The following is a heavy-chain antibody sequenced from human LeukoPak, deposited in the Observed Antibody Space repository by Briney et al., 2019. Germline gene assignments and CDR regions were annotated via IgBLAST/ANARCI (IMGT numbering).Heavy chain of an antibody. J-gene: IGHJ4*02. CDR2: IRDDGSNK. D-gene: IGHD4-11*01. CDR1: VFTFSSYV. V-gene: IGHV3-30*02. Sequence: GGSLRLSCAASVFTFSSYVMHWVRQAPGKGLEWVAFIRDDGSNKYYADSVKGRFTISRDNSKNTLYLQMNSLRAGDTAVYYCAKGVNDYGDDWGQGTLVTVSS. CDR3: AKGVNDYGDD.